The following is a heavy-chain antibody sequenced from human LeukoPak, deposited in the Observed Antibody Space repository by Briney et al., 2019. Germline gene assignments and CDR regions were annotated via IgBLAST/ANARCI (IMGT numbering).Heavy chain of an antibody. CDR3: AGHRGLFKSPLDF. V-gene: IGHV4-61*01. D-gene: IGHD3-10*01. J-gene: IGHJ4*02. Sequence: PSETLSLTCTVSGGSVSSGSYYWTWIRQPPGKGLEWIGYVHYTGSTSYNPSLKSRLTISADTSKNQFSLKLTSVTAADTAVYYCAGHRGLFKSPLDFWGQGILVTVSS. CDR1: GGSVSSGSYY. CDR2: VHYTGST.